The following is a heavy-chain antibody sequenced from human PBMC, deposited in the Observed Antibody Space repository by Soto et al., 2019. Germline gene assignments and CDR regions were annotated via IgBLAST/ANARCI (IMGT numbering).Heavy chain of an antibody. V-gene: IGHV3-30*03. CDR2: ISYDGSNK. CDR1: LFTFSSHA. CDR3: AIDQGVDIVATSYPDY. Sequence: GEPLRLSCSASLFTFSSHAMHWVRQAPGKWLEPLPVISYDGSNKSYAVSVKGRFTISRDNSNNTLYLQMNRLRAEDTAVYYCAIDQGVDIVATSYPDYWGQGTLVTVSS. J-gene: IGHJ4*02. D-gene: IGHD5-12*01.